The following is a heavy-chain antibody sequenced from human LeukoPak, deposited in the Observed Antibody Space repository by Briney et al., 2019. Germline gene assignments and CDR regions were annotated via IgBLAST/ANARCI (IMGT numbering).Heavy chain of an antibody. D-gene: IGHD6-19*01. V-gene: IGHV3-74*01. CDR1: GFTFSSYW. J-gene: IGHJ4*02. CDR2: INTDGSST. CDR3: AKDEPYSSGWYGWYYFDY. Sequence: GGSLRLSCAASGFTFSSYWMHWVRQAPGKGLVRVSRINTDGSSTSYADSVKGRFTISRDNAKNTLYLQMNSLRAEDTAVYYCAKDEPYSSGWYGWYYFDYWGQGTLVTVSS.